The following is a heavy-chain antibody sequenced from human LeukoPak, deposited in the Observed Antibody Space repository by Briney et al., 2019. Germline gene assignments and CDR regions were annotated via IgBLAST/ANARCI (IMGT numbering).Heavy chain of an antibody. CDR2: IRSKAYGGTT. CDR1: GCTFGDYA. CDR3: TRPQSSITIFGVVIAYNWFDP. Sequence: PGRSLRLSCTASGCTFGDYAMSWVRQAPGKGLEWVGFIRSKAYGGTTEYAASVKGRFTISRDDSKSIAYLQMNSLKTEDTAVYYCTRPQSSITIFGVVIAYNWFDPWGQGTLVTVSS. V-gene: IGHV3-49*04. J-gene: IGHJ5*02. D-gene: IGHD3-3*01.